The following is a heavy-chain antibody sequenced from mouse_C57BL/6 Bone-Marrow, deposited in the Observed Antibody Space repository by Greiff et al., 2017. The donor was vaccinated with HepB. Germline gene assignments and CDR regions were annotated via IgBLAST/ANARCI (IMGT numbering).Heavy chain of an antibody. D-gene: IGHD2-1*01. CDR1: GFTFSDYG. CDR3: AYCNYFYFDY. V-gene: IGHV5-17*01. J-gene: IGHJ2*01. CDR2: ISSGSSTI. Sequence: EVKLVESGGGLVKPGGSLKLSCAASGFTFSDYGMHWVRQAPEKGLEWVAYISSGSSTIYYADTVKGRFTISRDNAKNTLFLQMTSLRSEDTAMYYCAYCNYFYFDYWGQGTTLTVSS.